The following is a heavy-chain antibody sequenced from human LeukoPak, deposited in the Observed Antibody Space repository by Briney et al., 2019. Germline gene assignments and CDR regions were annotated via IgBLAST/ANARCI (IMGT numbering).Heavy chain of an antibody. CDR2: MNPDSGDT. V-gene: IGHV1-8*01. J-gene: IGHJ4*02. Sequence: ASVKVSCKASGYTFTSYEINWVRQATGQGLEWMGWMNPDSGDTAYAQKFQGRVTMTRSTSISSAYMELSSLRSEDTAMYYCARHTSPETFWVWGQGSMVTVSS. CDR1: GYTFTSYE. CDR3: ARHTSPETFWV. D-gene: IGHD3-3*01.